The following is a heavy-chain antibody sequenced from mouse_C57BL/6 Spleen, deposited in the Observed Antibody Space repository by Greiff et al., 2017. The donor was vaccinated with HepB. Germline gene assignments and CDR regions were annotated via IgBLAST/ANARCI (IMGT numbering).Heavy chain of an antibody. J-gene: IGHJ2*01. Sequence: EVQLQQSGPELVKPGASVKISCKASGYTFTDYYMNWVKQSHGKSLEWIGDINPNNGGTSYNQKFKGKATLTVDKSSSTAYMELRSLTSEDSAVYYCAKTAQATSGYFDYWGQGTTLTVSS. V-gene: IGHV1-26*01. D-gene: IGHD3-2*02. CDR1: GYTFTDYY. CDR3: AKTAQATSGYFDY. CDR2: INPNNGGT.